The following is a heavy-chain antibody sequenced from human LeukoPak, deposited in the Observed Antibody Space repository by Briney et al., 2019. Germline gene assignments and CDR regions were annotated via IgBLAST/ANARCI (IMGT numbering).Heavy chain of an antibody. V-gene: IGHV1-46*01. CDR3: ARGYYDSSGYYPDFDY. CDR1: GYTFTSYY. J-gene: IGHJ4*02. D-gene: IGHD3-22*01. Sequence: ASVKVSCKASGYTFTSYYMHWVRQAPGQGLEWMGIINPSGGSTSYAQKFQGRVTMTRDTSTSTVYVELSSLRSEDTAVYYCARGYYDSSGYYPDFDYWGQGTLVTVSS. CDR2: INPSGGST.